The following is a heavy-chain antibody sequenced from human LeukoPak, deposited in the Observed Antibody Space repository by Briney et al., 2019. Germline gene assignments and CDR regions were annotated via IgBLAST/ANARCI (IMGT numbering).Heavy chain of an antibody. J-gene: IGHJ4*02. CDR3: ARGRGLTLSYHYFDY. D-gene: IGHD3-10*01. CDR2: ISSGTSTT. V-gene: IGHV3-48*02. Sequence: GGSLRLSCAASGFTFSPLGMNWVRQAPGRGLEWVSYISSGTSTTYYADSVKGRFTIPRDNAKNSLYLQLNSLRDEDTAVYYCARGRGLTLSYHYFDYWGQGTLVTVSS. CDR1: GFTFSPLG.